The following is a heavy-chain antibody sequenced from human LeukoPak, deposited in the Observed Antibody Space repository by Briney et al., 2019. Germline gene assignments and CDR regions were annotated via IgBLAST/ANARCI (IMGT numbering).Heavy chain of an antibody. J-gene: IGHJ3*02. D-gene: IGHD5-18*01. CDR3: ARRGYSYGHDAFDT. CDR2: IWYDGSNK. V-gene: IGHV3-33*01. CDR1: GFTFSSYG. Sequence: PGRSLRLSCAASGFTFSSYGMHWVRQAPGKGLEWVAVIWYDGSNKYYADSVKGRFTISRDNSKNTLYLQMNSLRAEDTAVYYCARRGYSYGHDAFDTCGQGKMVTVSS.